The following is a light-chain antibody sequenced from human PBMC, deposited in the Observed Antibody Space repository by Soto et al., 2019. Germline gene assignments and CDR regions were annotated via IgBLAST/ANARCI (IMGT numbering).Light chain of an antibody. CDR3: QQSDLSPWT. CDR2: TAS. V-gene: IGKV1-39*01. J-gene: IGKJ1*01. CDR1: EDIGRY. Sequence: DIQVAQSTSSLSASVGDRVTITCRASEDIGRYLNWYQQRPGKASNLLIYTASRLHIGVPSRFTGSRSGTHFTLSIRGLQPADLAPYYCQQSDLSPWTFGQGTRVQ.